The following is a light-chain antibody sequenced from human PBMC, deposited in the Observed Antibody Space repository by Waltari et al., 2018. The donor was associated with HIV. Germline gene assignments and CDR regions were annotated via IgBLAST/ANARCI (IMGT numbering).Light chain of an antibody. J-gene: IGKJ2*01. Sequence: DMQMTQPPSSLSASVGDRVPITCRASQGISNYLAWVQQKPGKAPESLIYSASSLQSGVPSRFSGSGSGTDFTLIISRLQPEDFATYYCQQYHIFPHTFGKGTKLRIK. CDR1: QGISNY. CDR3: QQYHIFPHT. V-gene: IGKV1-16*01. CDR2: SAS.